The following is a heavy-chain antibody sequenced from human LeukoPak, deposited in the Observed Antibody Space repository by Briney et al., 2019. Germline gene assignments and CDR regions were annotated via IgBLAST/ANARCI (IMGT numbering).Heavy chain of an antibody. Sequence: PSETLSLTCTVSGGSISSYYWSWIRQPPGKGLEWIGYIYYSGSTNYNPSLKSRVTISVDTSKNQFSLKLSSVTAADTAVYYCARGGSLTVLLWFGERVAFDIWGQGTMVTVSS. CDR1: GGSISSYY. CDR2: IYYSGST. V-gene: IGHV4-59*01. CDR3: ARGGSLTVLLWFGERVAFDI. D-gene: IGHD3-10*01. J-gene: IGHJ3*02.